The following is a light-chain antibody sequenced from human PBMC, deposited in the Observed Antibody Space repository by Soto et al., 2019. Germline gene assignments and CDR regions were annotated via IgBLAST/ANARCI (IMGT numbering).Light chain of an antibody. CDR3: QQYNDWPRT. CDR2: GAS. Sequence: EIVMTQSPATLTVSPGERATLSCRASQSVGTCLAWYQQKPGQAPRLLIYGASTRAAGISSRFSGGGSGTEFTLTISSLQSEDFAIYYCQQYNDWPRTFGQGTKVGIK. CDR1: QSVGTC. J-gene: IGKJ1*01. V-gene: IGKV3-15*01.